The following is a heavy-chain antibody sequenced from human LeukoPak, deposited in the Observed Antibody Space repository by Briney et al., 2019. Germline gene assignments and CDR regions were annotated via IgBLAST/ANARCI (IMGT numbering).Heavy chain of an antibody. V-gene: IGHV4-38-2*01. CDR1: GYSISSGYY. J-gene: IGHJ4*02. Sequence: PSETLSLTCAVSGYSISSGYYWGWIRQPPGKGLEWIGSIYHSGSTYYNPSLKSRVTISVDTSKNQFSLKLSSVTAADTAVYHCARQERSSGLDYWGQGTLVTVSS. D-gene: IGHD3-22*01. CDR3: ARQERSSGLDY. CDR2: IYHSGST.